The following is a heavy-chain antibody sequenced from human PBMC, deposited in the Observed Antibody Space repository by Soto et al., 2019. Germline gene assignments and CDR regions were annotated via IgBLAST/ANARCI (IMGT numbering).Heavy chain of an antibody. CDR3: VRDYRTFPDV. Sequence: QVQLVQSGAEVKKLGASVKVSCQTSGYSFTRYGVSWVRQAPGQGLERMGWISPFNGNTNYAHPFRGXXXMXXVTSTTTASLEVRSLTYDDTAVYFCVRDYRTFPDVWGQGTLVTVSS. J-gene: IGHJ4*02. CDR1: GYSFTRYG. CDR2: ISPFNGNT. D-gene: IGHD1-26*01. V-gene: IGHV1-18*01.